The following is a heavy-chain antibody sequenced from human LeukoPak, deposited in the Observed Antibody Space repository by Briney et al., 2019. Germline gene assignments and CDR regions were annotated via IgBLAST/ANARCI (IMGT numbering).Heavy chain of an antibody. CDR2: IYHSGST. Sequence: SQTLSLTCTVSGGSISSGGYYWSWIRQPPGKGLEWIGYIYHSGSTYYNPSLKSRVTISVDRSKNQFSLKLSSVTAADAAVYYCARYGYCSSTSCYSDYWGQGTLVTVSS. V-gene: IGHV4-30-2*01. CDR1: GGSISSGGYY. D-gene: IGHD2-2*01. J-gene: IGHJ4*02. CDR3: ARYGYCSSTSCYSDY.